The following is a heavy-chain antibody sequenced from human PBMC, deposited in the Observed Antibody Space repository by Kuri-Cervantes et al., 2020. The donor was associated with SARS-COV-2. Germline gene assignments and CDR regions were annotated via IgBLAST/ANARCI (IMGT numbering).Heavy chain of an antibody. D-gene: IGHD4-17*01. CDR3: TTGGPMTTVKDV. J-gene: IGHJ6*04. CDR1: GFTFSSYA. Sequence: GESLKISCAASGFTFSSYAMSWVRQAPGKGLEWVSAISGSGGSTYYADSVKGRFTISRDNSKNTLYLQMNSLRAEDTAVYYCTTGGPMTTVKDVWGKGTTVTVSS. CDR2: ISGSGGST. V-gene: IGHV3-23*01.